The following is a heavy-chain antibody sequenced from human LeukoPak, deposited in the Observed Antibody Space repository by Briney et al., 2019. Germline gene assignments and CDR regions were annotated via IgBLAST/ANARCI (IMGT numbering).Heavy chain of an antibody. CDR2: IYYSGST. CDR1: GGSISSYY. J-gene: IGHJ4*02. V-gene: IGHV4-59*08. Sequence: SETPSLTCTVSGGSISSYYWSWIRQPPGKGLEWIGYIYYSGSTNYNPSLKSRVTMSEDTSKNQLSLKLSSVTAADTAVYYCAGHHPRNTVDFWGQGTLVTVSS. D-gene: IGHD2/OR15-2a*01. CDR3: AGHHPRNTVDF.